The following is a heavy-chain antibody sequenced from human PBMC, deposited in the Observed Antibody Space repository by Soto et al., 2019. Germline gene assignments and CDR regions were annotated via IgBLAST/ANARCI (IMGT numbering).Heavy chain of an antibody. D-gene: IGHD3-9*01. CDR3: ARADYEILTGSYAMDV. CDR1: DDFISSYD. Sequence: SETLSLTCTVSDDFISSYDWNWIRQPAGKGLEWIGRVSTNGATNSNPSLESRVTMSVDTSKNQFSLKLTSVPAADTAVYFCARADYEILTGSYAMDVWGQGTTVTVSS. J-gene: IGHJ6*02. CDR2: VSTNGAT. V-gene: IGHV4-4*07.